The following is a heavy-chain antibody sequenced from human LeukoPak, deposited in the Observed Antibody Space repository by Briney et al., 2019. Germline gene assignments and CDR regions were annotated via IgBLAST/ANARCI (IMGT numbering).Heavy chain of an antibody. CDR1: GFTFSSYA. CDR3: AKTPGFNYYDSSNFDY. CDR2: TSGSGGST. D-gene: IGHD3-22*01. V-gene: IGHV3-23*01. J-gene: IGHJ4*02. Sequence: QPGGSLRLSCAASGFTFSSYAMSWVRQAPGKGLEWVSATSGSGGSTYYADSVKGRFTISRDNSKNTLYLQMNSLRAEDTAVYYCAKTPGFNYYDSSNFDYWGQGTLVTVSS.